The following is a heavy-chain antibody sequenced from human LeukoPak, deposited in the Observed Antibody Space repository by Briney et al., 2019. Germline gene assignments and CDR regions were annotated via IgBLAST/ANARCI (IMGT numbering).Heavy chain of an antibody. D-gene: IGHD3-10*01. CDR2: ISDNGAVT. V-gene: IGHV3-23*01. CDR3: XXKXXSGTYPLDY. J-gene: IGHJ4*02. Sequence: SXXAXGFSFSMYSMSWIRQAPGKGLEWVSVISDNGAVTFYGDSVKGRFTISRDNSKNTVYLQMSSLRGEDTAVYYXXXKXXSGTYPLDYWGQGTLVTVSS. CDR1: GFSFSMYS.